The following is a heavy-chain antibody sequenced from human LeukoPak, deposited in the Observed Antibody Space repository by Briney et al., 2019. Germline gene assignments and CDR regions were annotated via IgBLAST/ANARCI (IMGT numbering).Heavy chain of an antibody. D-gene: IGHD5-18*01. V-gene: IGHV3-30*18. CDR3: AKELEGYIYGPVDY. CDR1: GFTFSSYG. J-gene: IGHJ4*02. CDR2: ISYDGSNK. Sequence: GGSLRLSCAASGFTFSSYGMHWVRQAPGKGLEWVAVISYDGSNKYYADSVKGRFTTSRDNSKNTLYLQMNSLRAEDTAVYYCAKELEGYIYGPVDYWGQGTLVTVSS.